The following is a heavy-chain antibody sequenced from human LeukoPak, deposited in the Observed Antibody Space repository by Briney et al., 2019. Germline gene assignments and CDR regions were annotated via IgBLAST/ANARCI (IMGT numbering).Heavy chain of an antibody. CDR3: ARGPLTVTPYYFDY. CDR2: IYYSGST. D-gene: IGHD4-17*01. CDR1: GGSISSYY. V-gene: IGHV4-59*12. J-gene: IGHJ4*02. Sequence: SETLSLTCTVSGGSISSYYWTWIRPPPGKGLEWIGSIYYSGSTNYNPSLKSRVTISVDTSKNQFSLKLGSVTAADTAVYYCARGPLTVTPYYFDYWGQGTLVTVSS.